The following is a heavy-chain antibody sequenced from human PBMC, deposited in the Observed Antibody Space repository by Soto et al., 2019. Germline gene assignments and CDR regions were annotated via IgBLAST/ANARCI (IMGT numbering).Heavy chain of an antibody. CDR2: ILHDGSAE. V-gene: IGHV3-30*03. J-gene: IGHJ6*02. CDR3: ARSRDGYSFYFYYGMDG. Sequence: GGSLRLYCAASGFIFTSYGMHWVRQAPGKGLEWMALILHDGSAEYYADSVKGRFTISRDNSKNTLYLQMNSLTAEDTAVYYCARSRDGYSFYFYYGMDGWGQGTTVTVSS. D-gene: IGHD4-4*01. CDR1: GFIFTSYG.